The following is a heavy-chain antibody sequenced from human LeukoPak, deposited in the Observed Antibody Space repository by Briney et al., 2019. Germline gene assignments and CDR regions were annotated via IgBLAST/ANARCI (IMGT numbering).Heavy chain of an antibody. CDR3: AKGYYYGSGSTIFPIDY. Sequence: PGRSLRLSCAASGFTFDDYAMHWVRQAPGKGLEWVSGISWNSGSIGYADSVKGRFTISRDNAKNSLYLQMNSLRAEDTAVYYCAKGYYYGSGSTIFPIDYWGQGTLVTVSS. D-gene: IGHD3-10*01. CDR2: ISWNSGSI. CDR1: GFTFDDYA. J-gene: IGHJ4*02. V-gene: IGHV3-9*01.